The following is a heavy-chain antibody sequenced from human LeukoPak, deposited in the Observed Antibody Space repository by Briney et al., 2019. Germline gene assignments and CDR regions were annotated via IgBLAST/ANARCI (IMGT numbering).Heavy chain of an antibody. D-gene: IGHD4-23*01. CDR2: IKPDGGEQ. Sequence: PGGVLRLSCVASGFTFSNYWMNWVRQAPGKGLEWVANIKPDGGEQYYVDSVKGRFTISRDNADNSLYLQMNSLRAEDTAVYYCARAVGNHFDYWGQGTLVTVSS. CDR3: ARAVGNHFDY. J-gene: IGHJ4*02. V-gene: IGHV3-7*01. CDR1: GFTFSNYW.